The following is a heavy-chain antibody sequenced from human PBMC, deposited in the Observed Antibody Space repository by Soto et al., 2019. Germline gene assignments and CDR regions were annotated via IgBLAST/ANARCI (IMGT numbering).Heavy chain of an antibody. J-gene: IGHJ3*01. CDR3: EIWLSGSYENGALDL. Sequence: QVKMVQSGAEVKKPGSSVTVSCKASGGTFSSYAISWVRQAHGQGLEWMGGINPIIGTANYAQKFQARIMISADESTSRAYMELSSLRSKERAVYYYEIWLSGSYENGALDLWGHGTMGTDS. CDR2: INPIIGTA. D-gene: IGHD1-26*01. V-gene: IGHV1-69*01. CDR1: GGTFSSYA.